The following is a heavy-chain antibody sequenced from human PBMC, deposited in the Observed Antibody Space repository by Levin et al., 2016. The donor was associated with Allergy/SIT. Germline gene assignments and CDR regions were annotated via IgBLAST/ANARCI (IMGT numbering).Heavy chain of an antibody. J-gene: IGHJ6*02. Sequence: SETLSLTCGVYGGSFSDYYWSWIRQPPGKGLEWIGEINHSGSTNYNPSLKSRVTISVHTSKKQFSLKLSSVTAADTAVYYCARSPYYDILTEGHYTPDVWGQGTTVTVSS. CDR2: INHSGST. CDR1: GGSFSDYY. CDR3: ARSPYYDILTEGHYTPDV. D-gene: IGHD3-9*01. V-gene: IGHV4-34*01.